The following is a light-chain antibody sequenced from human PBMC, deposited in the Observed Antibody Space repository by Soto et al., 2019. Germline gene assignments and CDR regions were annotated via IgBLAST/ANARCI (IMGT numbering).Light chain of an antibody. Sequence: EIVLTQSPGTLSLSPGERATLSCRASQSVFNNHLAWYQQKPGQAPRLLMFGASSRATGIPDRFSGSGSGTDVTLTISRLEPEDFAIYHCQQYGGSPRTCGQGTKLEIK. V-gene: IGKV3-20*01. CDR3: QQYGGSPRT. CDR1: QSVFNNH. CDR2: GAS. J-gene: IGKJ2*01.